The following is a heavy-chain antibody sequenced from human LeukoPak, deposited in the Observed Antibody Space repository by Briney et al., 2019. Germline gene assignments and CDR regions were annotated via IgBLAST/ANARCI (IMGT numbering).Heavy chain of an antibody. D-gene: IGHD7-27*01. V-gene: IGHV3-66*02. Sequence: GGSLRLSCADSGFTLSSYYMRWVRQAPGKGLECGSVIYSGGSTYYADSVRGRFTISRDNSKNTLYLQMNSLRAEGTAVYYCARGLSGDPYYFDYWGQGTLVTVSS. J-gene: IGHJ4*02. CDR2: IYSGGST. CDR1: GFTLSSYY. CDR3: ARGLSGDPYYFDY.